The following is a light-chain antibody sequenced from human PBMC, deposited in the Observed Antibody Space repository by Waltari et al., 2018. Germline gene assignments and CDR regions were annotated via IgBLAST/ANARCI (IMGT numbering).Light chain of an antibody. CDR2: YDS. CDR3: LVWHSTIDHQGV. J-gene: IGLJ2*01. Sequence: SYVVNQSPSVSVAPGETARITCGGANIGSKSVHWYQQRPGQAPVLVISYDSDRPSGIPERFSGSNSGNTATLTISWVEAEDEADYYCLVWHSTIDHQGVFGGGTKLTVL. CDR1: NIGSKS. V-gene: IGLV3-21*04.